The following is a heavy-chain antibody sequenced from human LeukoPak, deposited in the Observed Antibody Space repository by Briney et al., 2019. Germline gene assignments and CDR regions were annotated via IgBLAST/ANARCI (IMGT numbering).Heavy chain of an antibody. CDR1: GGSISSGSYY. CDR2: IYTSGST. J-gene: IGHJ3*02. Sequence: KSSETLSLTCTVSGGSISSGSYYWSWIRQPAGKGLEWIGRIYTSGSTNYNTSLKSRVTISVDTSKNQCFLKLSSVTAADTAVYYCARDAVVIDAFDIWVQGTMVTVSS. D-gene: IGHD3-22*01. CDR3: ARDAVVIDAFDI. V-gene: IGHV4-61*02.